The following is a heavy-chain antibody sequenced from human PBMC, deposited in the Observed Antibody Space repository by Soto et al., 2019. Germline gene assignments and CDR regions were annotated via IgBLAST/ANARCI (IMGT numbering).Heavy chain of an antibody. CDR3: ARSSGGAVDY. CDR1: GFTVSSNY. Sequence: EVQLVESGGGLVQPGGSLRLSCAASGFTVSSNYMGWVRQAPGKGLEWVSVIYSGGKTYYPDSVKGRFTISRDNSKNTLYVQMNSLRAEDTARYYCARSSGGAVDYWGQGTLVTVSS. D-gene: IGHD2-15*01. V-gene: IGHV3-66*01. J-gene: IGHJ4*02. CDR2: IYSGGKT.